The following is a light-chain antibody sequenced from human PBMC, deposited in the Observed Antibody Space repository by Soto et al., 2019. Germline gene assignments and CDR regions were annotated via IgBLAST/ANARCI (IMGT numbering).Light chain of an antibody. J-gene: IGLJ3*02. V-gene: IGLV2-14*01. CDR1: SSDVGGYNS. CDR2: AVS. Sequence: QSVLTQPASVSGSPGQSITISCTGTSSDVGGYNSVSWYQQSPGKAPKLMIYAVSNRPSGVSIRFSGSKSGNTASLTISGLQAEDEADYYCSSYTSSSTLVFGGGTKVTVL. CDR3: SSYTSSSTLV.